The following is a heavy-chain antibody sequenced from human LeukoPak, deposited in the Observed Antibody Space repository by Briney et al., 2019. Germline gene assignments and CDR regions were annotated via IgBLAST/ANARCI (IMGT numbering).Heavy chain of an antibody. J-gene: IGHJ6*04. CDR2: ISSSGSTI. Sequence: GGSLRLSCAASGFTVSHIYMSWVRQAPGKGLEWVSYISSSGSTIYYADSVKGRFTISRDNAKNSLYLQMNSLRAEDTAVYYCAELGITMIGGVWGKGTTVTISS. V-gene: IGHV3-11*04. D-gene: IGHD3-10*02. CDR1: GFTVSHIY. CDR3: AELGITMIGGV.